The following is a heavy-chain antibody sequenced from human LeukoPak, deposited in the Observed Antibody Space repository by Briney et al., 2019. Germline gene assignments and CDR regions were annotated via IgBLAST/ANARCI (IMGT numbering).Heavy chain of an antibody. D-gene: IGHD3-10*01. CDR3: ARIYYYGSGRPSFFDY. V-gene: IGHV3-30*04. CDR1: GFTFYSYA. J-gene: IGHJ4*02. Sequence: GGSLRLSCAASGFTFYSYAMHGVRQAPGKGLEWVAVISYDGSNKYYADSVKGRFTISRDNSKNTLYLQMNSLRAEDTAVYYCARIYYYGSGRPSFFDYWGQGTLVTVS. CDR2: ISYDGSNK.